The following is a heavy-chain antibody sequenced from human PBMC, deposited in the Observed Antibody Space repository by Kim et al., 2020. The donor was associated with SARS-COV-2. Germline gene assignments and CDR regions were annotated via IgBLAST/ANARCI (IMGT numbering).Heavy chain of an antibody. Sequence: SETLSLTCTVSGGSISSGGYYWSWIRQHPGKGLEWIGYIYYSGGTYYNPSLKSRVTISVDTSKNQFSLKLSSVTAADTAVYYCARAPRRIITIFGVVTHFDYWGQGTLVTVSS. CDR3: ARAPRRIITIFGVVTHFDY. CDR2: IYYSGGT. V-gene: IGHV4-31*03. D-gene: IGHD3-3*01. CDR1: GGSISSGGYY. J-gene: IGHJ4*02.